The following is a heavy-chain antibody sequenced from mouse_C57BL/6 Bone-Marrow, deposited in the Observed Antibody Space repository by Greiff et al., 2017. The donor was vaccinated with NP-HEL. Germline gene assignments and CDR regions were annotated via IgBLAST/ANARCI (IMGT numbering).Heavy chain of an antibody. CDR3: ARQGGWYFDV. Sequence: EVNLVESGGGLVKPGGSLKLSCAASGFTFSDYGMHWVRQAPEKGLEWVAYISSGSSTIYYADTVKGRFTISRDNAKNTLFLQMTSLRSEDTAMYYCARQGGWYFDVWGTGTTVTVSS. V-gene: IGHV5-17*01. J-gene: IGHJ1*03. CDR1: GFTFSDYG. CDR2: ISSGSSTI.